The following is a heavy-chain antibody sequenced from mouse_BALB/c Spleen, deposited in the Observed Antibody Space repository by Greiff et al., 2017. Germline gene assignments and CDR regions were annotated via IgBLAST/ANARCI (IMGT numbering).Heavy chain of an antibody. CDR2: IYPGGGYT. Sequence: QVQLQQSGAELVRPGTSVKISCKASGYTFTNYWLGWVKQRPGHGLEWIGDIYPGGGYTNYNEKFKGKATLTADTSSSTAYMQLSSLTSEDSAVYFCARIYYDYDIYAMDYWGQGTSVTVSS. D-gene: IGHD2-4*01. J-gene: IGHJ4*01. CDR3: ARIYYDYDIYAMDY. CDR1: GYTFTNYW. V-gene: IGHV1-63*02.